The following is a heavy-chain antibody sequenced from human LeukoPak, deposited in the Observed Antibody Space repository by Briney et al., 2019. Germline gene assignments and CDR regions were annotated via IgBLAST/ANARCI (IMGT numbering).Heavy chain of an antibody. Sequence: GGSLRLSCAASGFAFSNYGMHWVRQAPGKGLEWVALIWYDGSNKYYADSVKGRFTISRDNSKNTLWLQMNSLRAEDTAVYYCARELNQAEFTVTDPYYFDYWGQGTLVTVSS. D-gene: IGHD4-17*01. CDR2: IWYDGSNK. CDR3: ARELNQAEFTVTDPYYFDY. J-gene: IGHJ4*02. V-gene: IGHV3-33*01. CDR1: GFAFSNYG.